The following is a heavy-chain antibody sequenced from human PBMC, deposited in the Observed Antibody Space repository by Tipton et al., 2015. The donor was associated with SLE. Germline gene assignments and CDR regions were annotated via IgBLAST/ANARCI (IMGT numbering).Heavy chain of an antibody. D-gene: IGHD3-16*01. CDR1: GGSISSYY. CDR3: ARVQEGGYYFYGMDV. J-gene: IGHJ6*02. Sequence: TLSLTCTVSGGSISSYYWAWIRQPPGTGLEWIGYNYYNGDTNSNASLKSRVTISVDTSKNQVSLKLSSVTAADTAVYYCARVQEGGYYFYGMDVWGQGP. CDR2: NYYNGDT. V-gene: IGHV4-59*01.